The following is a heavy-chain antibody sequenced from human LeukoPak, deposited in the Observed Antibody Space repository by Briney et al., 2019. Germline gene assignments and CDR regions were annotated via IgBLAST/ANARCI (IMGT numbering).Heavy chain of an antibody. CDR1: GFIFSTYA. Sequence: GGSLRLSCAASGFIFSTYAMSWVRQTPAKGLEWVSGISWNSDSIGYGDSVKGRFTISRDNSKNSLYLQMNSLRPEDTALYYCARGRYCSGGRCNLDWNLDLWGRGTLVTVSS. CDR2: ISWNSDSI. J-gene: IGHJ2*01. D-gene: IGHD2-15*01. CDR3: ARGRYCSGGRCNLDWNLDL. V-gene: IGHV3-9*01.